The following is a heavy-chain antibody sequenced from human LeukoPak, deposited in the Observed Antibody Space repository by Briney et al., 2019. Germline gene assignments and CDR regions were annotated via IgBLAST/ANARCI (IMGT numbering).Heavy chain of an antibody. CDR2: ISSSTTTI. J-gene: IGHJ3*02. Sequence: PGGPLRLSCAVPGFTFSGYSMKWVRQAPGKGLEWVSYISSSTTTIYHADSVKGRFTVSRDNAKNSLYLQMDSLRVEDTAVYYCATDREDYDSSGYYLSDAFDIWGQGTMVTVSS. D-gene: IGHD3-22*01. V-gene: IGHV3-48*01. CDR1: GFTFSGYS. CDR3: ATDREDYDSSGYYLSDAFDI.